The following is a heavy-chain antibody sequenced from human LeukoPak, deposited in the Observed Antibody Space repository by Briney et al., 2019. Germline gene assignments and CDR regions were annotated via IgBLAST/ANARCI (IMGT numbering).Heavy chain of an antibody. CDR1: GYTFTGYY. D-gene: IGHD7-27*01. Sequence: GASVKVSCKASGYTFTGYYMHWVRQAPGQGLEWMGRIIPVSGTTNYPQKFQGRVTITTDESTSTVYMDLSSLRSEDTAVYFCARSVNWGPPHYWYFDLWGRGTLVAVSS. V-gene: IGHV1-69*05. CDR2: IIPVSGTT. J-gene: IGHJ2*01. CDR3: ARSVNWGPPHYWYFDL.